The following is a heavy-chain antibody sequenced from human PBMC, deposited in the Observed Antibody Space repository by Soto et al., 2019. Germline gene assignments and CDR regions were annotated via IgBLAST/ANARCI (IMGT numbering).Heavy chain of an antibody. J-gene: IGHJ4*02. D-gene: IGHD4-17*01. V-gene: IGHV1-69*13. CDR2: VIPAFNTS. CDR1: GGAFGRYS. Sequence: ASVKVSCKASGGAFGRYSVSWVRQAPGQGLEWIGGVIPAFNTSNYSLKFQGRVAIFADLSTSTVFMELRSLRSEDTALYYCARGDEMTAVTIFEYWGQGTLVTVSS. CDR3: ARGDEMTAVTIFEY.